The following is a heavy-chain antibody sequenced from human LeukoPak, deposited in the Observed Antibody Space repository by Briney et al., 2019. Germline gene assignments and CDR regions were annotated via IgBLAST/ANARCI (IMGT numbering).Heavy chain of an antibody. CDR1: GGTISSYY. CDR3: ARCGVVPAAIAQNYYYYVDV. D-gene: IGHD2-2*01. J-gene: IGHJ6*03. CDR2: IYTSGST. V-gene: IGHV4-4*07. Sequence: SETLSLTCTVSGGTISSYYWSWIRQPAGKGLEWIGRIYTSGSTNYNPSLKSRVTMSVDTSKNQFSLKLSSVTAADTAVYYCARCGVVPAAIAQNYYYYVDVWGKGTTVTVSS.